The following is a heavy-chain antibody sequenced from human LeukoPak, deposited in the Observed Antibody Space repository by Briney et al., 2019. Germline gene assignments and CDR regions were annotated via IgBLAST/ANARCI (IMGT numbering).Heavy chain of an antibody. J-gene: IGHJ4*02. D-gene: IGHD3-22*01. Sequence: GGALRLSCAAPGVTFSSYTMNSVRHAPGKRLEWVSSISSSRCYIYYEDSVKGRLTISRDTAKNSLYMQMNSQRAEDTAVYYCARDLAISYDSWGQGTLVTVSS. CDR3: ARDLAISYDS. V-gene: IGHV3-21*01. CDR2: ISSSRCYI. CDR1: GVTFSSYT.